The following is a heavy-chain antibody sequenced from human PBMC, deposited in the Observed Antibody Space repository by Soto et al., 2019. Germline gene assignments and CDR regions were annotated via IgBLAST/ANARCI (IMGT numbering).Heavy chain of an antibody. Sequence: GGSLRLSCEASGFPFSSYAMSWVRQAPGKGLGWVSGISGSGDRTHYVDSVKGRFTISRDNSKNTLYLQMNSLRVEDTAVYYCAKASTYEYVWGSYRYYFNYWGQGTLVTVSS. CDR3: AKASTYEYVWGSYRYYFNY. J-gene: IGHJ4*02. CDR1: GFPFSSYA. D-gene: IGHD3-16*02. CDR2: ISGSGDRT. V-gene: IGHV3-23*01.